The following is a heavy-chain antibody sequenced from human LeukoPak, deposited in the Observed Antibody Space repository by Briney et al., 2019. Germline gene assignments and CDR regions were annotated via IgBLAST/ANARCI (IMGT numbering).Heavy chain of an antibody. Sequence: GGSLRLSCAASGFTFSNYVINWVRQAPGKGLDCVSSISSGNTYVFYGDSVKGRFTISRDNANSSLSLQMTSLRAEDTAMYYCVRGSSSGLKSYYFDSWGQGTLVTVSS. V-gene: IGHV3-21*06. CDR1: GFTFSNYV. CDR2: ISSGNTYV. J-gene: IGHJ4*02. CDR3: VRGSSSGLKSYYFDS. D-gene: IGHD6-13*01.